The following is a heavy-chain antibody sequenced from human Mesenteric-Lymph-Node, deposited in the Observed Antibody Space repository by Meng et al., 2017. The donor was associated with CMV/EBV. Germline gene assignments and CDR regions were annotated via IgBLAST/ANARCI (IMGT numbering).Heavy chain of an antibody. D-gene: IGHD3-10*01. CDR1: GGTFSSYA. CDR3: ARDLSPEGRGRLDYYYYGMDV. J-gene: IGHJ6*02. CDR2: IIPIFGTA. V-gene: IGHV1-69*05. Sequence: SVKVSCKASGGTFSSYAISWVRQAPGQGLEWMGGIIPIFGTANYAQKFQGRVTITTDESTSTAYMELSSLRSEDTAVYYCARDLSPEGRGRLDYYYYGMDVWGQGTTVTVSS.